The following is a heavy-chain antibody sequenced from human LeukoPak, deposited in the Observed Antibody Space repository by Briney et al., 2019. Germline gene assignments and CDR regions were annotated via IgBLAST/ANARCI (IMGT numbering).Heavy chain of an antibody. V-gene: IGHV1-69*13. CDR1: GGTFSSYA. Sequence: ASVKVSCKASGGTFSSYAISWVRQAPGQGLEWMGGIIPIFGTANYAQKFQGRVTITADESTSTAYMELSSLGSEDTAVYYCARSIYGHRFFDYWGQGTLVTVSS. J-gene: IGHJ4*02. CDR2: IIPIFGTA. D-gene: IGHD2/OR15-2a*01. CDR3: ARSIYGHRFFDY.